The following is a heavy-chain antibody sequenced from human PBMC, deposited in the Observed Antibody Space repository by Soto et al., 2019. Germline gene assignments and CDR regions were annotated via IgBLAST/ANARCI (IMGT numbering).Heavy chain of an antibody. CDR3: AREDYETAYYYYGMDV. CDR1: GFTFSSYG. V-gene: IGHV3-33*01. CDR2: IWYDGSNK. D-gene: IGHD4-17*01. Sequence: PVGSLRLSCAASGFTFSSYGMHWVRQAPGKGLEWVAVIWYDGSNKYYADSVKGRFTISRDNSKNTLYLQMNSLRAEDTAVYYCAREDYETAYYYYGMDVWGQGTTVTVSS. J-gene: IGHJ6*02.